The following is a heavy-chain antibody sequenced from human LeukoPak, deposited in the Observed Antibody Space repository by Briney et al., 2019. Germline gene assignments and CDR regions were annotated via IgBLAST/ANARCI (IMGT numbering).Heavy chain of an antibody. Sequence: GGSLRLSCAASGFTFSSYSMNWVRQAPGKGLEWVSSISSSSYIYYADSVKGRFTISRDNAKNSLYLQMNSLRAEDTAVYYCARALDIGATITPIDYWGQGTLVTVSS. CDR1: GFTFSSYS. CDR2: ISSSSYI. D-gene: IGHD5-12*01. J-gene: IGHJ4*02. CDR3: ARALDIGATITPIDY. V-gene: IGHV3-21*01.